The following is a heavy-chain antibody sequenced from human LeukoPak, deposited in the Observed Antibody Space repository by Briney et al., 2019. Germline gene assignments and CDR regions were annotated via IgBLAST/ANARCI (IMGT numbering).Heavy chain of an antibody. CDR1: GFTFSSYE. Sequence: GGSLRLSCAASGFTFSSYEMNWVRQAPGKGLEWVSYISSSGSTIYYADSVKGRFTISRDNAKNSLYLQMNSLRAEDTAVYYCAELGITMIGGVCGKGTTVTISS. CDR3: AELGITMIGGV. D-gene: IGHD3-10*02. CDR2: ISSSGSTI. J-gene: IGHJ6*04. V-gene: IGHV3-48*03.